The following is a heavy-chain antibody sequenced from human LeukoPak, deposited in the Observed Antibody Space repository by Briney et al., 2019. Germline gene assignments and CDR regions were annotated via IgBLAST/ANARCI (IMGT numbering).Heavy chain of an antibody. V-gene: IGHV3-66*02. Sequence: GGSLRLSCAASGFTVSSNYMSWVRQAPGKGLEWVSVIYSGGSTYYADSVKGRFTISRDNSKNTLYLQMNSLRAEDTAVYYCASHSSSWYYYYYYMDVCGKGTTVTVSS. D-gene: IGHD6-13*01. CDR2: IYSGGST. CDR3: ASHSSSWYYYYYYMDV. CDR1: GFTVSSNY. J-gene: IGHJ6*03.